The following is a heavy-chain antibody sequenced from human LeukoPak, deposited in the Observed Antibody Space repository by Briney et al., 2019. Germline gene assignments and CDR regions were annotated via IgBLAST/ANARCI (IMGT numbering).Heavy chain of an antibody. CDR3: ARGSDYTWGG. CDR1: GGSISDSFEHY. Sequence: SETLSLACVVSGGSISDSFEHYRGWVRQPPGKWFAWIAEVHHTGRTIYSPSFAGRVAISADTSKNQVSLKLTSVTAADTAVYYCARGSDYTWGGWGQGTLVTVSS. J-gene: IGHJ4*01. D-gene: IGHD3-10*01. CDR2: VHHTGRT. V-gene: IGHV4-4*02.